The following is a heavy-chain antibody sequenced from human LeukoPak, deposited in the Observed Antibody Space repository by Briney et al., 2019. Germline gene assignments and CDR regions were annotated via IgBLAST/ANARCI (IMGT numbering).Heavy chain of an antibody. V-gene: IGHV4-61*02. CDR1: GGSISSGSYY. J-gene: IGHJ4*02. CDR2: IYTSGST. D-gene: IGHD4-17*01. CDR3: ARLKRIMTTVPQFDY. Sequence: SETLSLTCIVSGGSISSGSYYWSWIRQPAGKGLEWIGRIYTSGSTNYNPSLKSRVTISVDTSKNQFSLKLSSVTAADTAVYYCARLKRIMTTVPQFDYRGQGTLVTVSS.